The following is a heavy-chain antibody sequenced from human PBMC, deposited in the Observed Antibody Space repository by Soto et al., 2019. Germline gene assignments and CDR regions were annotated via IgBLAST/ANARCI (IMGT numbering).Heavy chain of an antibody. D-gene: IGHD3-10*01. J-gene: IGHJ1*01. V-gene: IGHV3-30-3*01. CDR1: GFTFSRYS. CDR2: MSNDGTFI. Sequence: QVQLVESGGGVVQPGTSLRLSCAASGFTFSRYSMHWVRQAPGNGLEWVAGMSNDGTFIYYADSVRGRFTISRDNSKNTLYLQMDSLRADDTTIYYCARDIFETEGGSRRLFQYWGQGTLVTVSS. CDR3: ARDIFETEGGSRRLFQY.